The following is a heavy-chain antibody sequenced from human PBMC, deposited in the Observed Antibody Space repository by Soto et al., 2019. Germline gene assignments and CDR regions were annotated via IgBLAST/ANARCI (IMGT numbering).Heavy chain of an antibody. D-gene: IGHD3-3*01. CDR2: INHSGST. CDR3: ARSSYDFWSGYYYYYYMDV. J-gene: IGHJ6*03. V-gene: IGHV4-34*01. Sequence: SETLSLTCAVYGGSFSGYYWSWIRQPPGKGLEWIGEINHSGSTNYNPSLKSRVTISVDTSKNQFSLKLSSVTAADTAVYYCARSSYDFWSGYYYYYYMDVWGKGTTVTVSS. CDR1: GGSFSGYY.